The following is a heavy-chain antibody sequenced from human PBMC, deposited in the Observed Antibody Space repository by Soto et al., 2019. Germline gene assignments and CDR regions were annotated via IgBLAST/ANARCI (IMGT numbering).Heavy chain of an antibody. CDR2: INPNSGGT. Sequence: ASVKVSCKASGYTFTGYYMHWVRQAPGQGLEWMGWINPNSGGTNYAQKFQGWVTMTRDTSISTAYMELSRLRSDDTAVYYCARGSSSWSTTPTYYYYGMDVWGQGTTVTVSS. CDR1: GYTFTGYY. V-gene: IGHV1-2*04. J-gene: IGHJ6*02. CDR3: ARGSSSWSTTPTYYYYGMDV. D-gene: IGHD6-13*01.